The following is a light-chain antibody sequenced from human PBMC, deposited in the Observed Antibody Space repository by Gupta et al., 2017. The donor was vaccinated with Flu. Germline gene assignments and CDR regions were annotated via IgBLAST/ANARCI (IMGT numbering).Light chain of an antibody. CDR2: RND. V-gene: IGLV1-47*01. CDR1: NSNIGNNY. CDR3: SAWDDILSGWV. J-gene: IGLJ3*02. Sequence: SVLTQPPSASATPGQRVTFSCSGSNSNIGNNYVYWYQQFPGTAPKVLIYRNDQRPSGVPGRFSGSKSDTSASLAISGLRSEDEADYYCSAWDDILSGWVFGGGTKLTVL.